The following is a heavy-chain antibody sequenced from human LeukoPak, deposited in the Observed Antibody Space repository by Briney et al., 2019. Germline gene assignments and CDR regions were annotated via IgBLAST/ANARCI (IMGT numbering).Heavy chain of an antibody. CDR1: GYTFTSYG. Sequence: GSVKVSCKASGYTFTSYGISWVRQAPGQGLECMGWISAYNGNTNYAQKLQGRVTMTTDTSTSTAYMELRSLRSDDTAVYYCARAGYDILTGYYNRAFDIWGQGTMVTVSS. D-gene: IGHD3-9*01. V-gene: IGHV1-18*04. J-gene: IGHJ3*02. CDR2: ISAYNGNT. CDR3: ARAGYDILTGYYNRAFDI.